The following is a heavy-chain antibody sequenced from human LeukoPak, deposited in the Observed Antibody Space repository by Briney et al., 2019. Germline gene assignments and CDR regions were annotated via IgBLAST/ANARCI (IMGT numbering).Heavy chain of an antibody. J-gene: IGHJ4*02. Sequence: GGSLRLSCAASGFTVSSNYMSWVRQAPGKGLEWVSVIYSGGNTYYADSVKGRFTISRDNSKNTLFLQMNSLRAEDTAVYYCARDIAVADQGYWGQGSLVTVSS. CDR2: IYSGGNT. D-gene: IGHD6-19*01. CDR1: GFTVSSNY. V-gene: IGHV3-66*01. CDR3: ARDIAVADQGY.